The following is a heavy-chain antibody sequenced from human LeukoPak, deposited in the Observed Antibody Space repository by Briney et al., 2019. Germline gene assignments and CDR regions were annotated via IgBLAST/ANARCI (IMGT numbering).Heavy chain of an antibody. CDR3: ARDLGGATGYGYYYGMDV. Sequence: ASVKVSCKASGYSFTGYYMHWVRQAPGQGLEWMGWINPNSGGTNYAQKFQDWVTMTRDTSISTAYMELSRLRSDDTAVYYCARDLGGATGYGYYYGMDVWGQGTTVTVSS. CDR1: GYSFTGYY. J-gene: IGHJ6*02. D-gene: IGHD5-18*01. V-gene: IGHV1-2*04. CDR2: INPNSGGT.